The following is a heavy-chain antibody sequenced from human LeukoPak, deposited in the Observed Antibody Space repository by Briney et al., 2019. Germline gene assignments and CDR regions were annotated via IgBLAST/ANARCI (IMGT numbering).Heavy chain of an antibody. D-gene: IGHD3-3*01. V-gene: IGHV3-23*01. CDR2: ISGSGGST. CDR3: AKDVRITIFGVVIRYFDY. J-gene: IGHJ4*02. Sequence: GGSLRLSCTASGFTFSSYAMSWVRQAPGKGLEWVSAISGSGGSTYYADSVKGRFTISRDNSKNTLYLQMNSLRVEDTAVYYCAKDVRITIFGVVIRYFDYWGQGTLVTVSS. CDR1: GFTFSSYA.